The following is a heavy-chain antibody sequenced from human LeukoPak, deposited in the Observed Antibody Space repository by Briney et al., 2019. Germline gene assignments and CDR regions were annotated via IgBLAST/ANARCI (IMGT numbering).Heavy chain of an antibody. CDR3: ARDTPTGPLDC. CDR1: EYTFTSYY. J-gene: IGHJ4*02. Sequence: ASVKVSCKASEYTFTSYYMHWVRQAPGQALEWMGIINPSGGSTSYAQKFQGRVTMTRDTSTSTVYMELSSLRSEDTAVSYCARDTPTGPLDCWGQGTLVTVSA. D-gene: IGHD2-15*01. CDR2: INPSGGST. V-gene: IGHV1-46*01.